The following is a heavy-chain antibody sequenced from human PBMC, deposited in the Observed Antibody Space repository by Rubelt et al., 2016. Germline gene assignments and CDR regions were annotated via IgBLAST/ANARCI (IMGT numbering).Heavy chain of an antibody. D-gene: IGHD3-16*02. CDR3: ARGANMITFGGVIVSTFDY. CDR2: GGST. V-gene: IGHV4-31*02. J-gene: IGHJ4*02. Sequence: GGSTYYNPSLKSRVTISVDTSKNQFSLKLSSVTAADTAVYYCARGANMITFGGVIVSTFDYWGQGTLVTVSS.